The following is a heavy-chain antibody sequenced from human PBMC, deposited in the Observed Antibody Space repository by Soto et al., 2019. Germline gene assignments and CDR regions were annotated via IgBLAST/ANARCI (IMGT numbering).Heavy chain of an antibody. Sequence: GGSLRLSCTGSGFTFGDYAMSWFRQAPGKGLEWVGFIRSKAYGGTTEYAASVKGRFTISRDDSKSIAYLQMNSLKTEDTAVYYCTRVRFYYDSSGYYYVNGMDVWGQGTSVTVS. CDR3: TRVRFYYDSSGYYYVNGMDV. V-gene: IGHV3-49*03. CDR1: GFTFGDYA. D-gene: IGHD3-22*01. J-gene: IGHJ6*02. CDR2: IRSKAYGGTT.